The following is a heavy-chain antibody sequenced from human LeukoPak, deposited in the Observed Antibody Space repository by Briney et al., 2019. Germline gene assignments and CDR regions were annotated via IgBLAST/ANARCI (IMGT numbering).Heavy chain of an antibody. CDR2: ISGSGGSI. D-gene: IGHD6-13*01. CDR3: AKEAVAAAGPFDY. Sequence: PGGSLRLSCAASGFTFSSYAMSWVRQAPGEGLEWVSSISGSGGSIYYADSVKGRFTISRDNSKSTLYLQMNSLSAEDTAIYYCAKEAVAAAGPFDYWGQGTLVTVSS. V-gene: IGHV3-23*01. CDR1: GFTFSSYA. J-gene: IGHJ4*02.